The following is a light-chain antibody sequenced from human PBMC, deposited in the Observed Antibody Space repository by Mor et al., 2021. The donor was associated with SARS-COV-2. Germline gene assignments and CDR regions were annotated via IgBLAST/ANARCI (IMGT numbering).Light chain of an antibody. CDR2: STS. CDR1: QSVSSKY. Sequence: SQSVSSKYLAWYQQKPGQAPRLLIYSTSNRATGIPDRFSGSGSGTDFTLTISRLEPEDSAVYYCQQYGGSSMYTFGQGTKLEI. V-gene: IGKV3-20*01. CDR3: QQYGGSSMYT. J-gene: IGKJ2*01.